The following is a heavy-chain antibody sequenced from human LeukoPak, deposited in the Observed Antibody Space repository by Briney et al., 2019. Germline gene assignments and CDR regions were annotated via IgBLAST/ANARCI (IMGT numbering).Heavy chain of an antibody. V-gene: IGHV1-46*01. Sequence: ASVKVSCKASGYTFTSYYMHWVRQAPGQGLEWMGIINPSGGSTSYAQKFQGRVTMTRDTSTSTVYMELSSLRSEDTAVYYCARDGLITMVRSSGYYYYYMDVWGKGTTVTVSS. J-gene: IGHJ6*03. CDR1: GYTFTSYY. CDR3: ARDGLITMVRSSGYYYYYMDV. CDR2: INPSGGST. D-gene: IGHD3-10*01.